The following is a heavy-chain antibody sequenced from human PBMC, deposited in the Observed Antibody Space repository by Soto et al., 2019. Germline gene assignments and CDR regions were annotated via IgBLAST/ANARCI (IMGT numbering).Heavy chain of an antibody. CDR2: INRDANDI. CDR3: ARDFPHNWFDS. J-gene: IGHJ5*01. Sequence: EVQLVESGGGLVQPGGSLRLSCEASRGAFGDYWMHWVRQAPGKGLVWVSRINRDANDIIYADSVKGRFTASRDNAKNMVILQMHSLRVEDTAVYYCARDFPHNWFDSGGQGNLVTVSS. CDR1: RGAFGDYW. V-gene: IGHV3-74*01.